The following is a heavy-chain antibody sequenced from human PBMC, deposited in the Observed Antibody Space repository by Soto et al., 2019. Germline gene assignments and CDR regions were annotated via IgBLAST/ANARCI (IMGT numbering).Heavy chain of an antibody. V-gene: IGHV3-53*01. Sequence: DVQLVESGGGLIQPGESLRLSCGAFGFTISGKKYVAWVRQAPGKGLEWVSALYDIDGSFYADSVKGRFTTSSDSSKTTVYLQMKDLRPDDTVVYYCATWHEREHAYDVWGLGTTVTVSS. J-gene: IGHJ3*01. D-gene: IGHD1-1*01. CDR1: GFTISGKKY. CDR2: LYDIDGS. CDR3: ATWHEREHAYDV.